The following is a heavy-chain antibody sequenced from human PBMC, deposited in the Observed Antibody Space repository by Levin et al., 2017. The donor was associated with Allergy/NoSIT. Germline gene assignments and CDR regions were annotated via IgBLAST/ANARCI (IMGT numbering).Heavy chain of an antibody. J-gene: IGHJ4*02. CDR2: IRQDEGER. CDR1: GFTLGNYW. V-gene: IGHV3-7*01. D-gene: IGHD4-23*01. CDR3: ARDPGGYDF. Sequence: GESLKISCAASGFTLGNYWVTWVRQAPGKGLEWVASIRQDEGERYYVDSVKGRFTISRDNAKNSLYLQMNDLRAEDTAVYYCARDPGGYDFWGQGTLVTASS.